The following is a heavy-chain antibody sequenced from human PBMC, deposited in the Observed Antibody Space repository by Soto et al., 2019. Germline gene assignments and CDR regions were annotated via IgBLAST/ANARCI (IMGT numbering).Heavy chain of an antibody. Sequence: PGGSLRLSCAASGFTFSSNAMTWVRQAPGKGLEWVSAISDSAGSTYYADSMKGRFTISRDNSKNTLYLQMNSLRAEDTAVYSCAKPLNRDFSDFDSWGQGTQVTVSS. V-gene: IGHV3-23*01. CDR3: AKPLNRDFSDFDS. D-gene: IGHD3-10*01. CDR1: GFTFSSNA. CDR2: ISDSAGST. J-gene: IGHJ4*02.